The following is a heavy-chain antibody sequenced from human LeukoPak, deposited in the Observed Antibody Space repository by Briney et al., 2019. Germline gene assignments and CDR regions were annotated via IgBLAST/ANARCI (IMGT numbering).Heavy chain of an antibody. D-gene: IGHD4-17*01. V-gene: IGHV3-21*04. J-gene: IGHJ4*02. Sequence: PGGSLRLSCAASGFTFSSYSMNWVRQAPGKGLEWVSSISSSSSYIYYADSVKGRFTISRDNAKNSLYLQMSSLRVEDTALYYCARAQTYGDSRLLLDYWGQGTLVTVSS. CDR1: GFTFSSYS. CDR2: ISSSSSYI. CDR3: ARAQTYGDSRLLLDY.